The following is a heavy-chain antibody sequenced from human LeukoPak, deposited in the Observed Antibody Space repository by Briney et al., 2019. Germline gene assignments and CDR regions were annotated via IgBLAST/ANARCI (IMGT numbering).Heavy chain of an antibody. V-gene: IGHV3-21*01. CDR2: ITSISYI. D-gene: IGHD2-2*01. CDR3: ARAPPRGCSSTSCSGY. J-gene: IGHJ4*02. CDR1: GFTFSSYS. Sequence: GGALRLSCAASGFTFSSYSMNWVRQAPAKGLEWVASITSISYIYYADSVKGRFTIYRDKAKNSLYLQMNSLRAEDTAVSYCARAPPRGCSSTSCSGYWGQGTLVTASS.